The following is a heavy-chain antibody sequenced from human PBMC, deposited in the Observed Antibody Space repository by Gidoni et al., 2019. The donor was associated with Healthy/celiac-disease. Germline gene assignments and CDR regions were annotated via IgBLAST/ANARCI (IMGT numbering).Heavy chain of an antibody. Sequence: QVQLQQSGPGLVKPSPTLSLTCSISGDSVSTNSAAWNWIRQSPSRSLEWLGRTYYRSKWYNDYAVSVKSRITINPDTSKNQFSLQLNSVTPEDTAVYYCARDRGDDSSGYEYYFDYWGQGTLVTVSS. CDR1: GDSVSTNSAA. CDR3: ARDRGDDSSGYEYYFDY. J-gene: IGHJ4*02. D-gene: IGHD3-22*01. V-gene: IGHV6-1*01. CDR2: TYYRSKWYN.